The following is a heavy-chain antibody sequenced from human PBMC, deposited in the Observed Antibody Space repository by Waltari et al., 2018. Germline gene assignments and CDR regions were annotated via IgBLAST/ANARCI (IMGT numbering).Heavy chain of an antibody. CDR3: ARFSSIDYYYYYGMDV. V-gene: IGHV1-46*01. CDR2: INPSGGST. J-gene: IGHJ6*02. D-gene: IGHD6-13*01. CDR1: GYTFTSYY. Sequence: QVQLVQSGAEVKKPGASVKVSCKASGYTFTSYYMPWVRQAPGQGLEWMGIINPSGGSTSYAQKFQGRVTMTRDTSTSTVYMELSSLRSEDTAVYYCARFSSIDYYYYYGMDVWGQGTTVTVSS.